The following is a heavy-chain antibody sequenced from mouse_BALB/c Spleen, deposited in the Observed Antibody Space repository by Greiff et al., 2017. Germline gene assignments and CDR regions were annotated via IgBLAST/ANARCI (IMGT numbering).Heavy chain of an antibody. Sequence: EVQLQQSGAELVRSGASVKLSCTASGFNIKDYYMHWVKQRPEQGLEWIGWIDPENGDTEYAPKFQGKANMTADTSSNTAYLQLSSLTSEDTAVYYCNAWEAARATAYWGQGTLVTVSA. CDR3: NAWEAARATAY. J-gene: IGHJ3*01. CDR1: GFNIKDYY. D-gene: IGHD3-1*01. CDR2: IDPENGDT. V-gene: IGHV14-4*02.